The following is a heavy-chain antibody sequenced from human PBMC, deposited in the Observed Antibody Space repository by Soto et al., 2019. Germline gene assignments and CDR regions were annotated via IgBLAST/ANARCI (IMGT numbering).Heavy chain of an antibody. J-gene: IGHJ5*02. CDR3: ARDSLHPHCSSTSCYTRWFDP. V-gene: IGHV1-69*01. D-gene: IGHD2-2*02. CDR2: IIPIFGTA. Sequence: QVQLVQSGAEVKKPGSSVKVSCKASGGTFSSYAISWVRQAPGQGLEWMGGIIPIFGTANYAQKFQGRVTITADESTSTAYVELSSLRSEDTAVYYCARDSLHPHCSSTSCYTRWFDPWGQGTLVTVSS. CDR1: GGTFSSYA.